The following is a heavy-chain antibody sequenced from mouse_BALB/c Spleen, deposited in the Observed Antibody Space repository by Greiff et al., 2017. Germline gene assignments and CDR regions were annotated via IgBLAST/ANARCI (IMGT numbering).Heavy chain of an antibody. V-gene: IGHV1-9*01. J-gene: IGHJ4*01. CDR2: ILPGSGST. D-gene: IGHD1-1*01. Sequence: VQLVESGAELMKPGASVKISCKATGYTFSSYWIEWVKQRPGHGLEWIGEILPGSGSTNYNEKFKGKATFTADTSSNTAYMQLSSLTSEDSAVYYCARGGSSLYYAMDYWGQGTSVTVSS. CDR3: ARGGSSLYYAMDY. CDR1: GYTFSSYW.